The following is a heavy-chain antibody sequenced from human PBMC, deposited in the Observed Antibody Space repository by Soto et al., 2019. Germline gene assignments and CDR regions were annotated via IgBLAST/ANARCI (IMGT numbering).Heavy chain of an antibody. CDR1: GFSLSTSGVG. Sequence: QITLKESGPTLVKPTQTLTLTCTFSGFSLSTSGVGVGWIRQPPGKALEWLALIYWDDDKRYSPSQKSRLTITKDTTKNQVVLTMANMDPVDTATYYCAHSSGSWYNGDFDYWGQGTLVTVSS. CDR3: AHSSGSWYNGDFDY. V-gene: IGHV2-5*02. J-gene: IGHJ4*02. D-gene: IGHD6-13*01. CDR2: IYWDDDK.